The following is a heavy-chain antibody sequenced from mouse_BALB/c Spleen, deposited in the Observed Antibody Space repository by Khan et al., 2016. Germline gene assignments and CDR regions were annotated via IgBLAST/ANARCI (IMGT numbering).Heavy chain of an antibody. V-gene: IGHV5-17*02. J-gene: IGHJ2*01. Sequence: EVELVESGGGLVQPGGSRKLSCAASGFTFSSFGMHWVRQAPEKGLEWVAYISSGSSTIYYADTVKGRFTISRDNPKTTLFLQMTSLRSEDTAMYYCARKESYYRYDGFDYWGQGTTLTVSS. CDR3: ARKESYYRYDGFDY. CDR2: ISSGSSTI. D-gene: IGHD2-12*01. CDR1: GFTFSSFG.